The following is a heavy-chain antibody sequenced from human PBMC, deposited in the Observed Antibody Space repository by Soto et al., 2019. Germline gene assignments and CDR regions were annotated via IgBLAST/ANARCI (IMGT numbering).Heavy chain of an antibody. CDR2: IYYSGST. D-gene: IGHD4-17*01. V-gene: IGHV4-59*08. CDR1: GGSISSYY. Sequence: PSETLSLTCTVSGGSISSYYWSWIRQPPGKGLEWIGYIYYSGSTNYNPSLKSRVTISVDTSKNQFSLKLSSVTAADTAMYYCARQLATVTPYWYFDLWGRGTLVTVSS. J-gene: IGHJ2*01. CDR3: ARQLATVTPYWYFDL.